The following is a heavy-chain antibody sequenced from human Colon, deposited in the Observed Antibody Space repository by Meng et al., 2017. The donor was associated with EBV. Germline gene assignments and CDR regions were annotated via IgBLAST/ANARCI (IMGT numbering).Heavy chain of an antibody. CDR2: IYHSGST. Sequence: QLKESGPGLVKPSGTLSLTCTVSNGPISRFNWWSWVRQSPGKGLEWIGQIYHSGSTSYNPSLKNGVTLSLDKSKNQFSLHLTSVTAADTAVYYCATSGKDDSSGYYPRTRIVFYSWGQGALVTVSS. V-gene: IGHV4-4*02. CDR1: NGPISRFNW. CDR3: ATSGKDDSSGYYPRTRIVFYS. D-gene: IGHD3-22*01. J-gene: IGHJ4*02.